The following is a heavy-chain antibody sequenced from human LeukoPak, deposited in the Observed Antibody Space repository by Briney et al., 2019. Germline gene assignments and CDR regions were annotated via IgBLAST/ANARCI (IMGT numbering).Heavy chain of an antibody. CDR1: GFTFNNYG. D-gene: IGHD3-10*01. Sequence: GGSLRLSCAASGFTFNNYGMSWVRQAPGKSVEWVSAISGSGVSTYYADSVKGRFTISRDNSKNTLYLQMNSLRAEDTAVYYCAKSGYYYYMDVWGKGTTVTVSS. CDR3: AKSGYYYYMDV. CDR2: ISGSGVST. V-gene: IGHV3-23*01. J-gene: IGHJ6*03.